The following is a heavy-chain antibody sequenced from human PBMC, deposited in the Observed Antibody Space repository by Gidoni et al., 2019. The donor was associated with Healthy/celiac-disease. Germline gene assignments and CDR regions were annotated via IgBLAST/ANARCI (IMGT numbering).Heavy chain of an antibody. CDR3: ARPITPKGDYYDSSGYYDDAFDI. J-gene: IGHJ3*02. CDR1: GGSISSSSYY. D-gene: IGHD3-22*01. CDR2: IYYSGST. Sequence: QLQLQESGPGLVKPSETLSLTCTVSGGSISSSSYYWGWIRPPPGKGLAWIGSIYYSGSTYYNPSLKSRVTISVDTSKNQFSLKLSSVTAADTAVYYCARPITPKGDYYDSSGYYDDAFDIWGQGTMVTVSS. V-gene: IGHV4-39*01.